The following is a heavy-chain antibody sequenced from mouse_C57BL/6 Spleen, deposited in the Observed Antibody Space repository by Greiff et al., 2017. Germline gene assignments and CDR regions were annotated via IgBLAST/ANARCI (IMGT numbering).Heavy chain of an antibody. Sequence: EVKLQQSGAELVRPGASVKLSCTASGFNIKDDYMHWVKQRPEQGLEWIGWIDPENGDTEYASKFQGKATITADTSSNTAYLQLSSLTSEDTAVYYCTTWDGWDAMDYWGQGTSVTVSS. CDR3: TTWDGWDAMDY. V-gene: IGHV14-4*01. D-gene: IGHD2-3*01. J-gene: IGHJ4*01. CDR1: GFNIKDDY. CDR2: IDPENGDT.